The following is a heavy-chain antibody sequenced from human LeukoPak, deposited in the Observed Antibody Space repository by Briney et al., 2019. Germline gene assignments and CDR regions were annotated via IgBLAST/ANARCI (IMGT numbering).Heavy chain of an antibody. CDR2: IYAGGNT. D-gene: IGHD4-17*01. V-gene: IGHV3-53*01. CDR3: ATATVTAPDY. J-gene: IGHJ4*02. CDR1: GFSVSSHY. Sequence: PGGSLRLSCAASGFSVSSHYMSWVRQAPGKGLEWGSIIYAGGNTYYADSVKGRFTISRDNSKNTLFLQMNSLRAEDTAIYYCATATVTAPDYWGQGTLVSVSS.